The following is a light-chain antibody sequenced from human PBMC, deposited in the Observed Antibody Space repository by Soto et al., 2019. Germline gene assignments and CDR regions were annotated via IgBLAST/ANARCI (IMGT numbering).Light chain of an antibody. CDR2: DAS. CDR1: LTVTNNY. CDR3: QQYASAPLT. Sequence: EIVLTHSPDTLSLSTGERATLSCRASLTVTNNYLAWYQQKAGQAPRLVIYDASTRATGIPDRFSASGSGTDFTLTISRLEPEDFAVYFCQQYASAPLTFGQGTKVDI. V-gene: IGKV3-20*01. J-gene: IGKJ1*01.